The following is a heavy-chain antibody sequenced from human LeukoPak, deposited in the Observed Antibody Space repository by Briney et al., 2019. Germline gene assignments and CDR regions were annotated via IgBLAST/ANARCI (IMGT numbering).Heavy chain of an antibody. CDR1: GFSFSDYY. D-gene: IGHD5-18*01. V-gene: IGHV3-11*05. CDR2: ISSSGSYT. CDR3: ARVRGYTGMVDY. Sequence: GGSLRLSCAASGFSFSDYYMSWIRQAPGKGLEWVSYISSSGSYTNYADSVKGRFTISRDNAKNSLYLQTNSLRAEDTAVYYCARVRGYTGMVDYWGQGTLVTVSS. J-gene: IGHJ4*02.